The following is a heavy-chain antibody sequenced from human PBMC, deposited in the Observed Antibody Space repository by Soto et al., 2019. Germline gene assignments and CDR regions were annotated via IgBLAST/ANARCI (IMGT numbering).Heavy chain of an antibody. J-gene: IGHJ4*02. D-gene: IGHD1-26*01. CDR1: GFIFSTYG. CDR2: IWYDGSNK. CDR3: ARAVGPFDY. V-gene: IGHV3-33*01. Sequence: QVQLVESGGGVVQPGRSLRLSCAASGFIFSTYGMHWVRQTPGKGPEWVAVIWYDGSNKYYADSVRGRFTISRDNSKNILYLQMNSLRPEDTARYYCARAVGPFDYWGQGTLVTVSS.